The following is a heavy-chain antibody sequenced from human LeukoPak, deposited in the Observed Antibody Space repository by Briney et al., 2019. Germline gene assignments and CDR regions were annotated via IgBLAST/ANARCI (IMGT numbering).Heavy chain of an antibody. Sequence: PSETLSLTCTVSGYSISSGYYWGWIRQPPGKGLEWIGSIYHSGSTYYNPSLKSRVTISVDTSKNQFSLKLSSVTAADTAVYYCARETAPVTLYYFDYWGQGTLVTVSS. CDR3: ARETAPVTLYYFDY. CDR2: IYHSGST. J-gene: IGHJ4*02. D-gene: IGHD4-17*01. V-gene: IGHV4-38-2*02. CDR1: GYSISSGYY.